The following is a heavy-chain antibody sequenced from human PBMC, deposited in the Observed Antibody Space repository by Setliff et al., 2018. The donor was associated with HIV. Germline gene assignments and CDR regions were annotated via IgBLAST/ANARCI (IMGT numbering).Heavy chain of an antibody. D-gene: IGHD2-15*01. V-gene: IGHV1-18*01. CDR3: ARDRLTAGKYCSDSRCDDAFDI. J-gene: IGHJ3*02. CDR2: ISAYNGNT. Sequence: ASVKVSCKASGYSFINYGISWVRQAPGQGLEWMGWISAYNGNTNYAPRLLGRVTMTTDTSTYTAFMELRSLKSDDTAVYYCARDRLTAGKYCSDSRCDDAFDIWGQGTMVTVSS. CDR1: GYSFINYG.